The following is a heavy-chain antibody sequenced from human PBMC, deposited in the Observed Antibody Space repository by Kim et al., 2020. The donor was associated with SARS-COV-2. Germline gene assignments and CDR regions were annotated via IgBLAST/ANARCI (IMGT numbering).Heavy chain of an antibody. CDR2: ISNDGTET. V-gene: IGHV3-30*18. CDR1: EFSFSSYA. D-gene: IGHD6-19*01. Sequence: GGSLRLSCAASEFSFSSYAMHWVRQAPGKGLEWVASISNDGTETSYADSVKGRFTISRDNSRNTLYLQMNNVRPEDTAMYHCTKGYYHDDSGPPDHWGQG. CDR3: TKGYYHDDSGPPDH. J-gene: IGHJ4*02.